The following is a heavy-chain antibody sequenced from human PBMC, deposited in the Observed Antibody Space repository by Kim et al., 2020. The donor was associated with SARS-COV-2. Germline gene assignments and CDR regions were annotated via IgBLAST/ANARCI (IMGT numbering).Heavy chain of an antibody. CDR1: GFAFNNYY. J-gene: IGHJ2*01. V-gene: IGHV3-7*03. CDR3: VRDPARVGIAAPGRQIYWFFDL. D-gene: IGHD6-13*01. Sequence: GGSLRLSCAASGFAFNNYYMSWVRQAPGRGLEWVANIKQDGSEEDYVDSVKGRFIISRDNAKNSLYLQMNSLRAEDTAVYYCVRDPARVGIAAPGRQIYWFFDLWGPGTLVTVSS. CDR2: IKQDGSEE.